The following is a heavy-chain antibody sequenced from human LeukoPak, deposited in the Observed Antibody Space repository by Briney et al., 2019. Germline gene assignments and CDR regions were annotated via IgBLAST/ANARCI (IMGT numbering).Heavy chain of an antibody. Sequence: GGSLRLSCAVSGFTFSHAWMSWVRQAPGKGLEWDAKSKIDGGTTDYGAPVKGRFTISRDDSKNTLYLQMNSLKSEDTAVYYCTTIRGFCSGRSCLGYWGQGTLVTVSS. CDR3: TTIRGFCSGRSCLGY. CDR2: KSKIDGGTT. V-gene: IGHV3-15*01. D-gene: IGHD2-15*01. CDR1: GFTFSHAW. J-gene: IGHJ4*02.